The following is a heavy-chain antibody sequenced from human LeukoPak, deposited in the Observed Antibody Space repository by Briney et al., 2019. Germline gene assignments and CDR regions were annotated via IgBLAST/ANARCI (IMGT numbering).Heavy chain of an antibody. J-gene: IGHJ4*02. CDR2: IYPVDSDT. D-gene: IGHD6-19*01. V-gene: IGHV5-51*01. Sequence: GVSLQISSQGSGYGFTTYWIGWVRPVPGKGREWMGIIYPVDSDTRYSPSFQGQVTISADKSISTAYLQWSSLKASDTAMYYCARQGESSGREDYWGQGPLVTVSS. CDR1: GYGFTTYW. CDR3: ARQGESSGREDY.